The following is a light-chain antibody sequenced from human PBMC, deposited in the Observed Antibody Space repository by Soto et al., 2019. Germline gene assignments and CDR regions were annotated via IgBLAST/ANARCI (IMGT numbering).Light chain of an antibody. V-gene: IGKV3-11*01. CDR1: QSVSTY. Sequence: EIVLTQSPVTLSLSPGERATLSCRASQSVSTYLAWYQQKPGQAPRLLIYDASNRATGIPARFSGSGSGADFTLTISSLEPEDFAVYYCQQRRNWPTFGQGTKVEIK. CDR2: DAS. J-gene: IGKJ1*01. CDR3: QQRRNWPT.